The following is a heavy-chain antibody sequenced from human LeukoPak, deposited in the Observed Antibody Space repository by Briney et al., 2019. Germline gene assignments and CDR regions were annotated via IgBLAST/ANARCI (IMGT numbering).Heavy chain of an antibody. CDR2: INHSRST. J-gene: IGHJ4*02. CDR1: GGSFSGYY. V-gene: IGHV4-34*01. CDR3: ARDSTTVTLPFFDY. D-gene: IGHD4-17*01. Sequence: SETLSLTCAVSGGSFSGYYWSWIRQPPGKGLEWIGEINHSRSTNYNPSLKSRITISVDTSKNQFSLKLSSVTAADTAVYYCARDSTTVTLPFFDYWGQGTLVTVSS.